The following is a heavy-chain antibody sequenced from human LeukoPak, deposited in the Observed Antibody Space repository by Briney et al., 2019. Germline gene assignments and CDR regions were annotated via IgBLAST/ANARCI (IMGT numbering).Heavy chain of an antibody. CDR2: IMPIFGTA. CDR3: AGRGVVVPAAPDY. Sequence: SVKVSCKASGGTFSSYAISWVRQAPGQGLEWMGGIMPIFGTANYAQKFQGRVTITADESTSTAYMELSSLRSEDTAVYYCAGRGVVVPAAPDYWGQGTLVTVSS. J-gene: IGHJ4*02. V-gene: IGHV1-69*13. D-gene: IGHD2-2*01. CDR1: GGTFSSYA.